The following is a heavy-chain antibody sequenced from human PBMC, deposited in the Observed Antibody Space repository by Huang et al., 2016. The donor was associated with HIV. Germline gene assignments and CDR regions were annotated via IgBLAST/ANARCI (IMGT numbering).Heavy chain of an antibody. J-gene: IGHJ6*02. CDR3: ATKTAGMDI. V-gene: IGHV3-7*01. CDR2: IKQDESEK. Sequence: LVESGGRSVQPGGSIILSCVGSPFTFGAYWMSWVRQPPGKGLEWVANIKQDESEKYYMDSVKGRFNISRDNAKKVLFLEMDTLRVEDTAIYFCATKTAGMDIWGQGTTVTVSS. CDR1: PFTFGAYW.